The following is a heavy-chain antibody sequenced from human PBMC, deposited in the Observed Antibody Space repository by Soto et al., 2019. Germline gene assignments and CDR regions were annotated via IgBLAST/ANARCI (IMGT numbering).Heavy chain of an antibody. CDR3: GKDLSPGGLES. CDR2: IPYDGSHQ. V-gene: IGHV3-30*18. Sequence: QVHLVESGGGVVQPGRSLRLSCAASGFTFSSHGMHWIRQAPGKGLEWVAVIPYDGSHQYYADSVKGRFSISRDNSKNTLYLQMNSLRIEDTAVYYCGKDLSPGGLESWGQGTLVTVSS. CDR1: GFTFSSHG. D-gene: IGHD3-16*01. J-gene: IGHJ4*02.